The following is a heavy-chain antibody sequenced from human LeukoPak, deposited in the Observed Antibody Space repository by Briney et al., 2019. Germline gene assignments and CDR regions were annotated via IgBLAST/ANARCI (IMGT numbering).Heavy chain of an antibody. Sequence: SETLSLTCTVSGGSISSSSYYWGWIRQPPGKGLEWIGEINHSGSTNYNPSLKSRVTISVDTSKNQFSLKLSSVTAADTAVYYCARERRYCSSTSCSSPPLDYWGQGTLVTVSS. D-gene: IGHD2-2*01. CDR2: INHSGST. CDR1: GGSISSSSYY. J-gene: IGHJ4*02. CDR3: ARERRYCSSTSCSSPPLDY. V-gene: IGHV4-39*07.